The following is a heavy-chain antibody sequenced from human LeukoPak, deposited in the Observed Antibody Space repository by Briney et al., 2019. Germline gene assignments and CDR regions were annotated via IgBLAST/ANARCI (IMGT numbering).Heavy chain of an antibody. Sequence: SVKVSCKASGGTFSSYAISWVRQAPGQGLEWMGGIIPIFGTANYAQKFQGRVTITADESTSTAYMELSSLRSEDTAVCYCARVWLPLGELRYYFDYWGQGTLVTVSS. V-gene: IGHV1-69*01. CDR2: IIPIFGTA. J-gene: IGHJ4*02. CDR3: ARVWLPLGELRYYFDY. D-gene: IGHD3-16*01. CDR1: GGTFSSYA.